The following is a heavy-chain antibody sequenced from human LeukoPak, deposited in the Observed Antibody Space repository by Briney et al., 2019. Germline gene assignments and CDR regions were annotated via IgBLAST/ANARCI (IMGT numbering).Heavy chain of an antibody. Sequence: GSLRLSCAASGINFRSSGMHWVRQAPGKGLEWVTFIQNDGTDKSYAASVQGRFTISRDNSENTVYLHMNSLRADDTALYYCAREGGRAAPGRFDYWGQGTLVTVSS. CDR2: IQNDGTDK. D-gene: IGHD6-13*01. CDR3: AREGGRAAPGRFDY. J-gene: IGHJ4*02. V-gene: IGHV3-30*02. CDR1: GINFRSSG.